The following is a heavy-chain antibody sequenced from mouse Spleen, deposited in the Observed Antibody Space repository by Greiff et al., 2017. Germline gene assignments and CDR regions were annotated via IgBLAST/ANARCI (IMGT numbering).Heavy chain of an antibody. CDR3: VRDYYDGSPLDYFEY. CDR1: GYTFTSYA. J-gene: IGHJ2*01. D-gene: IGHD1-1*01. CDR2: IYPRDGST. Sequence: QVQLKQSGPELVKPGASVKLSCKASGYTFTSYAINWVKQRPGQGLEWIGWIYPRDGSTKYNEKFKGKATLTVDTSSSTAYMELHSLTSEDSAVYVCVRDYYDGSPLDYFEYWGQGTTLTVSS. V-gene: IGHV1-85*01.